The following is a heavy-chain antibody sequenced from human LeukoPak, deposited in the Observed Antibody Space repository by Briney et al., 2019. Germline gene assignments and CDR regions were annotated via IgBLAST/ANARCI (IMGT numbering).Heavy chain of an antibody. CDR3: ARVCGGDIVVVVAATLENWLDP. CDR2: ISAYNVNT. CDR1: GYTFTSYG. D-gene: IGHD2-15*01. Sequence: ASVKVSCKASGYTFTSYGISWVRQAPGQALEWIGWISAYNVNTNYAQKLEARVTITTDTSTITAYIELRRVRFDDTGVYYCARVCGGDIVVVVAATLENWLDPWGQGTLVTVSS. J-gene: IGHJ5*02. V-gene: IGHV1-18*04.